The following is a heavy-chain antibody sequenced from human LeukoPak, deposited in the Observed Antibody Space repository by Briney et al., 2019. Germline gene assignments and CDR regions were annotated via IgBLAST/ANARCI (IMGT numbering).Heavy chain of an antibody. CDR2: IYSGGST. D-gene: IGHD3-16*02. J-gene: IGHJ4*02. CDR1: GFTVSSNY. V-gene: IGHV3-66*01. CDR3: ARGYDYVWGSYRSDY. Sequence: PGGSLRLSCAASGFTVSSNYMSWVRQAPGKGLEWVSVIYSGGSTYCADSVKGRFTISRDNSKNTLYLQMNSLRAEDTAVYYCARGYDYVWGSYRSDYWGQGTLVTVSS.